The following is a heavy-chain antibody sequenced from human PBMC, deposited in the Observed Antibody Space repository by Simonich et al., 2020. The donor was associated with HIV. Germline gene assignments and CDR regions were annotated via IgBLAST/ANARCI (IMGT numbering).Heavy chain of an antibody. CDR2: INNSGST. CDR1: VGSFSGYY. CDR3: AREPGDDYGDYLPLYYYYMDV. J-gene: IGHJ6*03. D-gene: IGHD4-17*01. V-gene: IGHV4-34*01. Sequence: QVQLQQWGAGLLKPSETLSLTCAVYVGSFSGYYWSWIRQPPGKGLEWIGEINNSGSTNYNPSLRSRVTISVDTSKNQFSLKLSSVTAADTAVYYCAREPGDDYGDYLPLYYYYMDVWGKGTTVTVSS.